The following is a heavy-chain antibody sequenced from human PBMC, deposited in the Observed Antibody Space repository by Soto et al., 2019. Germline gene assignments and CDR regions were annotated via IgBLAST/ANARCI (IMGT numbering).Heavy chain of an antibody. J-gene: IGHJ4*02. D-gene: IGHD6-6*01. CDR1: GFTFSSYA. CDR3: ARDRGSSSSIDY. Sequence: QVQLVESGGGVVQPGRSLRLSCAASGFTFSSYAMHWVRQAPGKGLEWVAVISYDGSNKYYADSVKGRFTISRDNSKNTLYLQMNSLRAEDTAVYYCARDRGSSSSIDYWGQGTLVTVSS. V-gene: IGHV3-30-3*01. CDR2: ISYDGSNK.